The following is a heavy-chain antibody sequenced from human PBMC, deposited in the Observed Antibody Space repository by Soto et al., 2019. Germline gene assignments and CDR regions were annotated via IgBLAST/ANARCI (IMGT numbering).Heavy chain of an antibody. CDR1: GGSISSVGYY. V-gene: IGHV4-31*03. CDR2: IYYSGST. CDR3: ARYGGADTAIAMNFDY. Sequence: TLSLTCTVSGGSISSVGYYWSWMRQHPGKGLEWIGYIYYSGSTYYNPSLKSRVTISVDTSKNQFSLKLSSVTAADTAVYYCARYGGADTAIAMNFDYWGQGTLVTVSS. D-gene: IGHD5-18*01. J-gene: IGHJ4*02.